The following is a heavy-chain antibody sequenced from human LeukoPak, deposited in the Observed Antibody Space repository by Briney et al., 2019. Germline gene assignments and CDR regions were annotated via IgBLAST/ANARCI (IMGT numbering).Heavy chain of an antibody. V-gene: IGHV4-61*05. J-gene: IGHJ4*02. CDR1: GGSISSSSSY. CDR2: IYSGST. D-gene: IGHD6-13*01. CDR3: GGGTSWYVVDF. Sequence: SETLSLTCSVSGGSISSSSSYWGWIRQPPGKGLEWIGYIYSGSTNYNPSLKSRVTISVESSKNQFSLRLSSVTAADTAVYYCGGGTSWYVVDFWGQGTLVTVSS.